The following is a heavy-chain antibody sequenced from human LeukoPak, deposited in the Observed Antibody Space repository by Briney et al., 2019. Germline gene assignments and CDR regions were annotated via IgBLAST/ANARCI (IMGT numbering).Heavy chain of an antibody. V-gene: IGHV4-34*01. D-gene: IGHD2-2*01. CDR2: INHSGST. CDR3: ASFRVVPAAIRAEYFQH. Sequence: SETLSLTCAVYGGSFSGYYWSWIRQPPGKGLEWIGEINHSGSTNYNPSLKSRVTISVDTSKNQFSLKLSSVTAAGTAVYYCASFRVVPAAIRAEYFQHWGQGTLVTVSS. J-gene: IGHJ1*01. CDR1: GGSFSGYY.